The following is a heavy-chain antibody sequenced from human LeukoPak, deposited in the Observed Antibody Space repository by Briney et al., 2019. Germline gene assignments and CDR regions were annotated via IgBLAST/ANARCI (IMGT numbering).Heavy chain of an antibody. D-gene: IGHD6-13*01. Sequence: PGGSLRLSCAASGFTFSGYAMSWVRQAPGKGLEWVSAISGSGGSTYYADSVKGRFTISRDNSKNTPYLQMNSLRAEDTAVYYCAKDHESIAAAVLLSWGQGTLVTVSS. CDR3: AKDHESIAAAVLLS. V-gene: IGHV3-23*01. CDR2: ISGSGGST. J-gene: IGHJ5*02. CDR1: GFTFSGYA.